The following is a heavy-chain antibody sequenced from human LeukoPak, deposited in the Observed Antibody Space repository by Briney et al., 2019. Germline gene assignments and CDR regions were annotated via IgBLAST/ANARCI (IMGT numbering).Heavy chain of an antibody. D-gene: IGHD6-13*01. CDR2: ISSSSSYI. Sequence: PGGSLRLSCAASGFRFSDYYMSWIRQAPGKGLEWVSSISSSSSYIYYADSVKGRFTISRDNAKNSLYLQMNSLRAEDTAVYYCARDRGEEQQPLDYWGQGTLVTVSS. J-gene: IGHJ4*02. V-gene: IGHV3-11*06. CDR3: ARDRGEEQQPLDY. CDR1: GFRFSDYY.